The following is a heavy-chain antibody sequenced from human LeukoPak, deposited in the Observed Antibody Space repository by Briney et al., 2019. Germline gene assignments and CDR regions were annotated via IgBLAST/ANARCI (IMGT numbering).Heavy chain of an antibody. CDR1: GGSISSYY. J-gene: IGHJ5*02. V-gene: IGHV4-59*08. Sequence: SETLSLTCTVSGGSISSYYWSWIRQPPGKGLEWIGYIYYSGSTNYNPSLKSRVTISVDTSKNQFSLKLSSVTAADTAVYYCARGVNTWIQLWSGGFDPWGQGTPVTVSS. CDR3: ARGVNTWIQLWSGGFDP. CDR2: IYYSGST. D-gene: IGHD5-18*01.